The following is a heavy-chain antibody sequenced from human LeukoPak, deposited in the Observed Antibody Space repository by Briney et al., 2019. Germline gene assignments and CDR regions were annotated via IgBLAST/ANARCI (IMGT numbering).Heavy chain of an antibody. V-gene: IGHV1-24*01. Sequence: EASVKVSCKVSGYILTELSVHWVRQAPGKGLEWMGGFDPEDGETIYAQKFQGRVTMTEDTSTDTAYMELSSLRSEDTAVYYCATRGGIVGATGFDYWGQGTLVTVSS. D-gene: IGHD1-26*01. J-gene: IGHJ4*02. CDR1: GYILTELS. CDR3: ATRGGIVGATGFDY. CDR2: FDPEDGET.